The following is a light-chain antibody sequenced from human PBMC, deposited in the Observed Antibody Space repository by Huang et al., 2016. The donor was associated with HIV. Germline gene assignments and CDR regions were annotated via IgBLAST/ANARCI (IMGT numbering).Light chain of an antibody. Sequence: DIQMTQSPSSLSASVGDAVTITCRASQSISRYLNWYQQKPGKAPRLLSYAASSLQSGVPSRFSGSGSGTDFTLTITSLQPEDFATYYCQQSYNTPPLTFGPGTKVDIK. CDR2: AAS. J-gene: IGKJ3*01. CDR1: QSISRY. V-gene: IGKV1-39*01. CDR3: QQSYNTPPLT.